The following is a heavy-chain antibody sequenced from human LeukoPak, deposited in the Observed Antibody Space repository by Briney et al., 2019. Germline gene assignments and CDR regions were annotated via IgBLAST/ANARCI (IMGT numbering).Heavy chain of an antibody. CDR2: IYYRGST. J-gene: IGHJ3*02. CDR3: ARGLYGGYDAFDI. CDR1: GGSISSYY. Sequence: SETLSLTCTVSGGSISSYYWSWIRQPPGKGLEWIGYIYYRGSTNYNPSLKSRVTISVDTSKNQFSLKLSSVTAADTAVYYCARGLYGGYDAFDIWGQGTMVTVSS. D-gene: IGHD4-23*01. V-gene: IGHV4-59*08.